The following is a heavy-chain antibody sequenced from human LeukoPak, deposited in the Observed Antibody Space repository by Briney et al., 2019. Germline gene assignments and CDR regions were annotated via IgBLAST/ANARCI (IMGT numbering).Heavy chain of an antibody. V-gene: IGHV1-69*13. J-gene: IGHJ4*02. CDR3: ARDECSSPSCDRGAFES. Sequence: GASVRVSCKASGGTFSSYGISWVRQAPGQGLEWMGGIIPMFGAANYAQKFQGRVTITADQSTSTTYMEVRNLKSKDTAVYYCARDECSSPSCDRGAFESWGQGTRVTVSS. D-gene: IGHD2-2*02. CDR2: IIPMFGAA. CDR1: GGTFSSYG.